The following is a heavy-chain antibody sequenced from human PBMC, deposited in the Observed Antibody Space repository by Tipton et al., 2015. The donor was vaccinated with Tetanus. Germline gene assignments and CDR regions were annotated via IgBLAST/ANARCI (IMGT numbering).Heavy chain of an antibody. CDR3: ARDGDSSGYYYDD. CDR1: GGSISSGDYY. Sequence: TLSLTCTVSGGSISSGDYYWSWIRQPPGKGLEWIGYIYYSGSTYYNPSLKSRVTISVDTSKNQFSLKLSSVTAADTAVYYCARDGDSSGYYYDDWGQGTLVPVSS. V-gene: IGHV4-30-4*01. J-gene: IGHJ4*02. D-gene: IGHD3-22*01. CDR2: IYYSGST.